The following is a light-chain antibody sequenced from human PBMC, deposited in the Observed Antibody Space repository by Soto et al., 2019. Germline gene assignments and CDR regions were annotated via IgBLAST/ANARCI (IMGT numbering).Light chain of an antibody. CDR2: AAS. J-gene: IGKJ3*01. V-gene: IGKV1-27*01. CDR3: QKYNSTLGG. CDR1: QGISNY. Sequence: DIQMTQSPSSLSASVGDRVTITGRASQGISNYLAWYQQKPGKVPKLLIYAASTLQSGVPSRFSGSGSGTDFTLTISSLQPEDVATNYCQKYNSTLGGFGPGTKEDIK.